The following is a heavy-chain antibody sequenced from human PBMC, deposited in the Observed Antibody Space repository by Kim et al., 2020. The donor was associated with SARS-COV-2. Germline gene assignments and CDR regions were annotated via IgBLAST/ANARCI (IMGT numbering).Heavy chain of an antibody. V-gene: IGHV3-30-3*01. CDR2: ISFDGGDE. D-gene: IGHD1-1*01. Sequence: GGSLRLSCSASGFTFSASAMHWVRQAPGRGLEWLAGISFDGGDERHADSVKGRFTISRDNVKNILHLQMNSLGPDDTALYFCARSIFPKQLAYAFDLWG. CDR1: GFTFSASA. CDR3: ARSIFPKQLAYAFDL. J-gene: IGHJ3*01.